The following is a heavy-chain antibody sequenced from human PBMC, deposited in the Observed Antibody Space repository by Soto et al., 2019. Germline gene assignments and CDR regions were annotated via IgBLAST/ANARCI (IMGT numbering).Heavy chain of an antibody. CDR2: INPSGGST. Sequence: GASVKVSYKTSGYTFTSCYMHWVRQALGQGLEWMGIINPSGGSTSYAKQFQGRVTMTRDTSTSTGYMELSSLRSEDTAVYYCARGGSRDGYNPYYYYGMDVWGQGTKVTVS. D-gene: IGHD5-12*01. CDR3: ARGGSRDGYNPYYYYGMDV. J-gene: IGHJ6*02. CDR1: GYTFTSCY. V-gene: IGHV1-46*01.